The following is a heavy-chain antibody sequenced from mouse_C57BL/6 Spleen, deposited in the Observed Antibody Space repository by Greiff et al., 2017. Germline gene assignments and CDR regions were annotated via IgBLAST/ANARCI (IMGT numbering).Heavy chain of an antibody. D-gene: IGHD4-1*01. CDR2: IDPENGDT. J-gene: IGHJ1*03. Sequence: EVQRVESGAELVRPGASVKLSCTASGFNIKDDYMHWVKQRPEQGLEWIGWIDPENGDTEYASKFQGKATITADTSSNTAYLQLSSLTSEDTAVYYCTTTGTGWYFDVWGTGTTVTVSS. CDR3: TTTGTGWYFDV. CDR1: GFNIKDDY. V-gene: IGHV14-4*01.